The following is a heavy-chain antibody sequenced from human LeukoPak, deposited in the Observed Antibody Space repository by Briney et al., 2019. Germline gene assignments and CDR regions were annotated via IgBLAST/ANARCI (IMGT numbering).Heavy chain of an antibody. CDR1: GFTFSNAW. Sequence: GGSLRLSCAASGFTFSNAWMSWVRQAPGKGLEWVGRIKSKTDGGTTEYAASVKGRFTIARDDSKIIAYLQMNSLKTEDTAVYYCTRDVDYYDSSGYSPADIWGQGTMVTVSS. CDR2: IKSKTDGGTT. V-gene: IGHV3-15*01. J-gene: IGHJ3*02. CDR3: TRDVDYYDSSGYSPADI. D-gene: IGHD3-22*01.